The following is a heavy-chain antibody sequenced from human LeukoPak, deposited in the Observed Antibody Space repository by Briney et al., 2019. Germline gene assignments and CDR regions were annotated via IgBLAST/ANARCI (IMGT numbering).Heavy chain of an antibody. J-gene: IGHJ4*02. CDR2: IYYSGST. CDR1: GGSISSSSYY. V-gene: IGHV4-39*07. Sequence: PSETLSLTCTVSGGSISSSSYYWGWIRQPPGKRLEWIGSIYYSGSTYYNPSLKSRVTISVDTSKNQFSLKLSSVTAADTAVYYCARDPAAGSWAFDYWGQGTLVTVSS. D-gene: IGHD6-13*01. CDR3: ARDPAAGSWAFDY.